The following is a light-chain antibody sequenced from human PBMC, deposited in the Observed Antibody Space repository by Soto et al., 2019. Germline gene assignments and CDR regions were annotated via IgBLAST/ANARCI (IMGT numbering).Light chain of an antibody. CDR1: QGISND. V-gene: IGKV1-17*01. J-gene: IGKJ1*01. CDR2: AAS. CDR3: QQYKSYWT. Sequence: DIRMTQSPSSLSASIGDRVTITCRASQGISNDLGWYQQKPGLAPKRLISAASTLQSGVPSRFRGSGSGTEFSLTISGLQTEDIATYYCQQYKSYWTFGQGTKVDIK.